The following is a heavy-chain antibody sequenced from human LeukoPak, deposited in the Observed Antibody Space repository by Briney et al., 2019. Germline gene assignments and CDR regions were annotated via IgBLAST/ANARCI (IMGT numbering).Heavy chain of an antibody. J-gene: IGHJ6*04. D-gene: IGHD3-9*01. V-gene: IGHV1-69*13. Sequence: SVKVSCKASGGTFSSYAISWVRQAPGQGLEWMGGIIPIFGTANYAQKFQGRVTITADESTSTAYMELSSLRSEDTAVYYCARHPPYYDILTGYYYYFYGMDVWGKGTTVTVSS. CDR2: IIPIFGTA. CDR1: GGTFSSYA. CDR3: ARHPPYYDILTGYYYYFYGMDV.